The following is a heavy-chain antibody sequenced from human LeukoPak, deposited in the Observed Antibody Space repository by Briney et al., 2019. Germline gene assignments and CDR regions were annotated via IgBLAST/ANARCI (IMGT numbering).Heavy chain of an antibody. Sequence: ASETLSLTCAVYGGSFSGYYWSWIRQPPGKGLEWIGEINHSGSTNYNPSLKSRVTISVDTSKNQFSLKLSSVTAADTAVYYCARGGYCSGGSCYTFDYWGQGTLVTVSS. CDR3: ARGGYCSGGSCYTFDY. CDR1: GGSFSGYY. CDR2: INHSGST. V-gene: IGHV4-34*01. J-gene: IGHJ4*02. D-gene: IGHD2-15*01.